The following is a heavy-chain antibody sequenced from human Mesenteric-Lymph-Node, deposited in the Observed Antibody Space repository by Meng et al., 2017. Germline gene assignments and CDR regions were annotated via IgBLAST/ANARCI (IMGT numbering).Heavy chain of an antibody. CDR1: GYSISSGYY. D-gene: IGHD3-16*02. CDR3: ARLTDYVWGSYRYFDY. J-gene: IGHJ4*02. Sequence: SETLSLTCTVSGYSISSGYYWGWIRQPPGKGLEWIGSIYHSGSTYYNPSLKSRVTISVDTSKNQFSLKLSSVTAADTAVYYCARLTDYVWGSYRYFDYWGQGTLVTVSS. V-gene: IGHV4-38-2*02. CDR2: IYHSGST.